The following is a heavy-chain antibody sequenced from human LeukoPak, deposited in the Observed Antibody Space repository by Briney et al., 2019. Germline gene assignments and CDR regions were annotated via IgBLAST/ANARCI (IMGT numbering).Heavy chain of an antibody. Sequence: ASVKVSCKASGYTFTGYYMHWVRQAPGQGLEWMGWINPNSGGTNYAQKFQGRVTMTRDTSISTAYMELSRLRSDDTAVYYCARAGYYGSGSYQDYWGQGTLVTVSS. CDR2: INPNSGGT. D-gene: IGHD3-10*01. CDR1: GYTFTGYY. J-gene: IGHJ4*02. CDR3: ARAGYYGSGSYQDY. V-gene: IGHV1-2*02.